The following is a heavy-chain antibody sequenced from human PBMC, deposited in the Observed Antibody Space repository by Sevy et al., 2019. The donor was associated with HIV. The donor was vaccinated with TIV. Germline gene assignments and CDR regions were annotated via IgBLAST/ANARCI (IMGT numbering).Heavy chain of an antibody. V-gene: IGHV1-8*01. CDR3: ARANITGTTYFDY. CDR2: MNPNSGNT. D-gene: IGHD1-20*01. J-gene: IGHJ4*02. Sequence: ASVKVSCKASGYTFTSYDINWVRQATGQGLEWMGWMNPNSGNTGYAQKFQGRVTMTRNTSISTAYMEPSSLRSEDTAVYYCARANITGTTYFDYWGQGTLVTVSS. CDR1: GYTFTSYD.